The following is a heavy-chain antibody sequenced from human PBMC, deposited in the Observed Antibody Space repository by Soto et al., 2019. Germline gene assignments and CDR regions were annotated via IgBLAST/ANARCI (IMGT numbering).Heavy chain of an antibody. V-gene: IGHV3-73*01. J-gene: IGHJ6*03. CDR1: GFTFSGSA. Sequence: EVQVVESGGGLVRPGGSLKLSCVASGFTFSGSAMHWVRQASGKGLEWVGRIRSKANNYATAYTASVKGRFTISRDDSEDTSYLQMNSLKIEDTAVYFCTTHSPVNPYMDVWGKGTTVTVSS. D-gene: IGHD6-19*01. CDR2: IRSKANNYAT. CDR3: TTHSPVNPYMDV.